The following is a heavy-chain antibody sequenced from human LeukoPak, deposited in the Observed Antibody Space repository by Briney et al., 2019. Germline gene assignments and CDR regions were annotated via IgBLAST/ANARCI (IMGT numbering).Heavy chain of an antibody. J-gene: IGHJ4*02. Sequence: ASVKVSCKASGYTFTGYYMHWVGQAPGQGVGWMGRINPNSGGTNYAQKFQGRVTMTRDTSISTAYMELSRLRSDDTAVYYCARASGYSYGCWGQGTLVTVSS. CDR2: INPNSGGT. CDR3: ARASGYSYGC. V-gene: IGHV1-2*06. D-gene: IGHD5-18*01. CDR1: GYTFTGYY.